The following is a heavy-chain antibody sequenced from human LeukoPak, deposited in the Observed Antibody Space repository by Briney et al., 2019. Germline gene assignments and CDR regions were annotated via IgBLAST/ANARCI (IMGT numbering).Heavy chain of an antibody. CDR1: GYTFTSYG. Sequence: ASVKVSCKASGYTFTSYGISWVRQAPGQGLEWMGWINPNSGGTNYAQKFQGRVTMTRDTSISTAYMELSRLRSDDTAVYYCARGDSYGYFSFDYWGQGTLVTVSS. D-gene: IGHD5-18*01. V-gene: IGHV1-2*02. J-gene: IGHJ4*02. CDR2: INPNSGGT. CDR3: ARGDSYGYFSFDY.